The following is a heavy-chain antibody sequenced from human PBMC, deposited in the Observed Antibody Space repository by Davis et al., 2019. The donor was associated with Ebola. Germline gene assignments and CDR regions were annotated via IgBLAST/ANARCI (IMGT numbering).Heavy chain of an antibody. D-gene: IGHD3-9*01. V-gene: IGHV1-8*01. CDR2: MNPTSGNT. CDR1: GYSFNSYN. CDR3: ARSRGWLFLYGMDV. J-gene: IGHJ6*02. Sequence: ASVKVSCKASGYSFNSYNINWVRQAAGQGLEWMGWMNPTSGNTGYAQKIEGRVTMTRDASIGTAYMELSSLTSEDTAVYYCARSRGWLFLYGMDVWGQGTTVTVSS.